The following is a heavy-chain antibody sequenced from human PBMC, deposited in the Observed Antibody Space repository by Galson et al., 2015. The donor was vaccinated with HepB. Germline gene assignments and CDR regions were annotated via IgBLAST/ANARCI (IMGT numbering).Heavy chain of an antibody. CDR2: IYYSGST. Sequence: SETLSLTCTVSGGSISSYYWSWIRQPPGKGLEWIGYIYYSGSTNYNPSLKSRVTISVDTSKNQFSLKLSSVTAADTAVYYCARALGGGYNYHFDYWGQGTLVTVSS. CDR3: ARALGGGYNYHFDY. CDR1: GGSISSYY. J-gene: IGHJ4*02. D-gene: IGHD5-24*01. V-gene: IGHV4-59*01.